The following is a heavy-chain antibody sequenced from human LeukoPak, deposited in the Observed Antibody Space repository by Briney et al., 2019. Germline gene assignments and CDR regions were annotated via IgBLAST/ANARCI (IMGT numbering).Heavy chain of an antibody. J-gene: IGHJ4*02. D-gene: IGHD5-24*01. V-gene: IGHV5-51*01. CDR1: GYSFTNYW. CDR2: IYPGDSDT. Sequence: GESLKISCKGSGYSFTNYWIGWVRQMPGKGLEWMGIIYPGDSDTRYSPSFQGQVTISAEKFISTAYLQWSSLKASDTALYYCASRKKGMATAGFDYWGQGTLVTVSS. CDR3: ASRKKGMATAGFDY.